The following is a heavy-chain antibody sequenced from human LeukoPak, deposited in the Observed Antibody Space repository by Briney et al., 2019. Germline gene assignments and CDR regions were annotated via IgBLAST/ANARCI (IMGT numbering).Heavy chain of an antibody. J-gene: IGHJ4*02. Sequence: GGSLRLSCAASGFTFSDYYMSWIRQAPGKGLEWVSYISSGGGTLYYADSVKGRFTFSRDKAKNLLYLQMNSLRAEDTAVYYCARRANWGFYFDYWGQGTLVTVSS. D-gene: IGHD7-27*01. CDR1: GFTFSDYY. CDR2: ISSGGGTL. V-gene: IGHV3-11*01. CDR3: ARRANWGFYFDY.